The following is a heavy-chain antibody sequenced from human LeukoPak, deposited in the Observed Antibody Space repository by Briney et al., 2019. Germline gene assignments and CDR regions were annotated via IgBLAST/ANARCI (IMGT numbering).Heavy chain of an antibody. J-gene: IGHJ4*02. CDR3: TTDIHYDFWSGYA. CDR1: GFTVSSNY. CDR2: IYSGGST. V-gene: IGHV3-66*01. D-gene: IGHD3-3*01. Sequence: GGSLRLSCAASGFTVSSNYMNWVRQAPGKGLEWVSLIYSGGSTYYTDSVKGRFTISRDNSKNTLYLQMSSLRAEDTAVYYCTTDIHYDFWSGYAWGQGTLVTVSS.